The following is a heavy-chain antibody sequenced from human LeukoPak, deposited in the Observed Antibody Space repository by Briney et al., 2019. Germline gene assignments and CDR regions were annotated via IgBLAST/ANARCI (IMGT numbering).Heavy chain of an antibody. Sequence: ASVKVSCKASGYTFTGYYLHWVRQVPGRGLEWMGWINPNSGGTNYAQKFQDRVTMTRDTSTSTAYMELSRLRSDDTAVYYCARDPYSSSFYHWFDPWGQGTLVTVSS. CDR1: GYTFTGYY. D-gene: IGHD6-13*01. CDR3: ARDPYSSSFYHWFDP. V-gene: IGHV1-2*02. CDR2: INPNSGGT. J-gene: IGHJ5*02.